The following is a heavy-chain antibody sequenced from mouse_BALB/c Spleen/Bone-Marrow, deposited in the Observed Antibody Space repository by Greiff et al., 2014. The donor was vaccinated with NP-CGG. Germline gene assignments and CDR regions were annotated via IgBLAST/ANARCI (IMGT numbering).Heavy chain of an antibody. V-gene: IGHV1-67*01. Sequence: VQLQQSGAELVRPGVSVKISCKGSGYTFTDYSIHWVRQSHAKSLEWIGVISTYYGDANYSQKFKGKATMTVDKSSSTAYMELARLTSEDSAIYYCARRGSMDYWGQGTSVTVSS. CDR1: GYTFTDYS. CDR3: ARRGSMDY. CDR2: ISTYYGDA. J-gene: IGHJ4*01.